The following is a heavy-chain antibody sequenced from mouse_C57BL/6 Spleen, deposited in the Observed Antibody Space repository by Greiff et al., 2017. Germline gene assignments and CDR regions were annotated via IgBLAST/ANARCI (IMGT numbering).Heavy chain of an antibody. CDR2: IDPETGGT. CDR3: TRPPLFAY. V-gene: IGHV1-15*01. CDR1: GYTFTDYE. J-gene: IGHJ3*01. Sequence: QVQLQESGAELVRPGASVTLSCKASGYTFTDYEMHWVKQTPVHGLEWIGAIDPETGGTAYNQKFKGKAILTADKSSSTAYMELRSLTSEDSAVYYCTRPPLFAYWGQGTLVTVSA.